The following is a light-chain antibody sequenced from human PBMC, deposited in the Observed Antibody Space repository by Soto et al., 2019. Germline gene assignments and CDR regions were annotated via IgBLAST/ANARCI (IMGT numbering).Light chain of an antibody. V-gene: IGLV2-14*03. CDR3: SSFTGTTTLDV. J-gene: IGLJ1*01. Sequence: QSALTQPASVSGSPGQSITISCTGTSSDVGAYKYVSWYQQHPGKVPKLIIYGVSNRPSVVSNRFSGSKSGNTAFLTISGLQPEDEADYYCSSFTGTTTLDVFGTGTKVTVL. CDR2: GVS. CDR1: SSDVGAYKY.